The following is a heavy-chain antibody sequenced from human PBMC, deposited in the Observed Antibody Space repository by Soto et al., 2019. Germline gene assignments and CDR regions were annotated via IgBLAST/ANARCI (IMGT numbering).Heavy chain of an antibody. D-gene: IGHD2-15*01. CDR2: ISSSSSYI. J-gene: IGHJ3*02. CDR3: ARGSVVAATGDAFDI. V-gene: IGHV3-21*01. CDR1: GFTFSSYS. Sequence: EVQLVESGGGLVKPGGSLRLSCAASGFTFSSYSMNWVRQAPGKGLEWVSSISSSSSYIYYADSVKGRFTISRDNAKNSLYLQMNSLRAEDTAVYYCARGSVVAATGDAFDIWGQGTMVTVSS.